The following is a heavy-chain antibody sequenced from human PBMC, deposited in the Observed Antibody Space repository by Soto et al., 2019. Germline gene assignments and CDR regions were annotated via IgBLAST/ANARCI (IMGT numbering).Heavy chain of an antibody. Sequence: VQLVQSGAEVRKPGESLEISCKGSGYSFVSYWVGWVRQMPGKGLEWMGSVYAGDSETRYSPPFRGQVTISVDRSTSTASLQWSSLRASDTATYYCARLAVAGSPMGLHYFDSWGQGTLVTVSS. CDR2: VYAGDSET. D-gene: IGHD6-19*01. V-gene: IGHV5-51*03. CDR1: GYSFVSYW. CDR3: ARLAVAGSPMGLHYFDS. J-gene: IGHJ4*02.